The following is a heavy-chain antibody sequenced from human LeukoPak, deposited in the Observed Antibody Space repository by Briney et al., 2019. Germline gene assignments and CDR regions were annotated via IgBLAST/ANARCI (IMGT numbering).Heavy chain of an antibody. V-gene: IGHV1-8*01. J-gene: IGHJ4*02. CDR1: GYTFTSYD. CDR3: ARGLGYHAGVLGFDY. D-gene: IGHD2-2*01. CDR2: MNPNSGNT. Sequence: GASVKVSCKASGYTFTSYDINWARQATGQGLEWMGWMNPNSGNTGYAQKFQGRVTMTRNTSISTAYMELSSLRSEDTAVYYCARGLGYHAGVLGFDYWGQGTLVTVSS.